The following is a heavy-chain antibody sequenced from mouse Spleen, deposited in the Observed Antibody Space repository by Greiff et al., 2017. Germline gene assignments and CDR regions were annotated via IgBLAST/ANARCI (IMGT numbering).Heavy chain of an antibody. CDR2: IYPRDGST. D-gene: IGHD2-10*01. V-gene: IGHV1-85*01. Sequence: VKLMESGPELVKPGASVKLSCKASGYTFTSYDINWVKQRPGQGLEWIGWIYPRDGSTKYNEKFKGKATLTVDTSSSTAYMELHSLTSEDSAVYFCAGSYYGNYDYFDYWGQGTTLTVSS. J-gene: IGHJ2*01. CDR3: AGSYYGNYDYFDY. CDR1: GYTFTSYD.